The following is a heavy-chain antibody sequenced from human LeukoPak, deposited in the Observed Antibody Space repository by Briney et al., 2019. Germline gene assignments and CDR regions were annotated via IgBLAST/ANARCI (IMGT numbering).Heavy chain of an antibody. CDR3: ARDDHIVATFDY. V-gene: IGHV4-34*01. CDR1: GGSFSGYY. CDR2: INHSGST. D-gene: IGHD5-12*01. J-gene: IGHJ4*02. Sequence: PSETLSLTCAVYGGSFSGYYWSWIRQPPGKGLEWIGEINHSGSTNYNPSLKSRVTISVDTSKNQFSLKLSSVTAADTAVYYCARDDHIVATFDYWGQGTLVTVSS.